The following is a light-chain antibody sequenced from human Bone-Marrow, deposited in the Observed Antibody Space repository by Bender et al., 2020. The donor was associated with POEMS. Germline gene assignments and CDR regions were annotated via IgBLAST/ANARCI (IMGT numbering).Light chain of an antibody. CDR2: DVT. V-gene: IGLV2-14*03. CDR1: SSDFASFNY. J-gene: IGLJ2*01. CDR3: CSYVSSGSLV. Sequence: QSALTQPASVSGSPGQSITISCTGTSSDFASFNYVSWYQHHPGKAPKLMIYDVTNRPSGVPNRFSGSKSGNTASLTISGLQAEDEADYYCCSYVSSGSLVFGGGTKLTVL.